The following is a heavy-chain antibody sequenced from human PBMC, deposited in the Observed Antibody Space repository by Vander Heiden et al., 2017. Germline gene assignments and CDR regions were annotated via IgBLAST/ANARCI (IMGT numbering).Heavy chain of an antibody. J-gene: IGHJ5*02. CDR3: ARDHLPGIAAAGTGWFDP. D-gene: IGHD6-13*01. CDR2: INAGNGNT. V-gene: IGHV1-3*01. Sequence: QVQLVQSGAEVKKPGASVKVSCKASGYTFTSYAIHWVRQAPGQRLEWMGWINAGNGNTKYSQKFQGRVTITRDTSASTAYMELSSLRSEDTAVYYCARDHLPGIAAAGTGWFDPWGQGTLVTVSS. CDR1: GYTFTSYA.